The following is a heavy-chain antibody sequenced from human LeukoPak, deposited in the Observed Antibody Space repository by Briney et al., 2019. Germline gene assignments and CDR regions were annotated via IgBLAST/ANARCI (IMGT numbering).Heavy chain of an antibody. CDR2: IFPGDSDI. D-gene: IGHD4-23*01. CDR3: ARHDGGQLSWFDP. V-gene: IGHV5-51*01. Sequence: GESLKISCKGSGYNFTNYWIGWVRQMPGKGLEWMGVIFPGDSDIRYSPSFQGQVTISADKSISTAYLQWSSLKASDTAMYYCARHDGGQLSWFDPWGQGTLVTVSS. CDR1: GYNFTNYW. J-gene: IGHJ5*02.